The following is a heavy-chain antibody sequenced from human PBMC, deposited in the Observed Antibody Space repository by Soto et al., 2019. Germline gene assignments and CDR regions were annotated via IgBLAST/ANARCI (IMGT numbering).Heavy chain of an antibody. V-gene: IGHV4-4*01. J-gene: IGHJ4*02. CDR1: GGSISSSNW. CDR3: ASDRAVAGPHY. CDR2: IDHSRIT. Sequence: QVQLQESGPGLVKPSGTLSLTCAVSGGSISSSNWWTWVRHPPGKGLEWIGEIDHSRITNYNPSIKSRVTISVDKPTNHLSVTLTSVSAADTAVYCCASDRAVAGPHYCGQGTLVTVSS. D-gene: IGHD6-19*01.